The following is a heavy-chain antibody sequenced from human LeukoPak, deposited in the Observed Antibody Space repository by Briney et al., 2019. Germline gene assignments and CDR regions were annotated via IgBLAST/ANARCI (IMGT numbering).Heavy chain of an antibody. CDR3: AKGYIIAGRQWYLDL. CDR1: GFTFSSYA. CDR2: ISGSGGYI. Sequence: GGSLRLSCAASGFTFSSYAMSWVRQAPGKGLEWVSSISGSGGYIYYADSVKGRFTISRDNSKNSLYLQMNSLRAEDAAVYYCAKGYIIAGRQWYLDLWGRGTLVGVSS. D-gene: IGHD6-13*01. J-gene: IGHJ2*01. V-gene: IGHV3-23*01.